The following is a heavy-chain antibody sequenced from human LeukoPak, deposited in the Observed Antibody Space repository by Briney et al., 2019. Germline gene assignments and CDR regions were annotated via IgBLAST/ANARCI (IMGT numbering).Heavy chain of an antibody. CDR2: ISGSGGST. CDR3: AAVLGVIASSVDY. V-gene: IGHV3-23*01. Sequence: GGSLRLSCAASGFTFSSYAMSWVRQAPGKGLEWVSAISGSGGSTYYADSVKGRFTISRDNSKNTLYLQMNSLRAEDTAVSYSAAVLGVIASSVDYWGQGTLVTVSS. CDR1: GFTFSSYA. J-gene: IGHJ4*01. D-gene: IGHD3-10*01.